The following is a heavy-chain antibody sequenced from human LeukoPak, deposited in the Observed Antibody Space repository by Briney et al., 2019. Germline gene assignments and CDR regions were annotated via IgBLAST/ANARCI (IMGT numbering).Heavy chain of an antibody. CDR2: ISGSSRYI. CDR3: AKDPSAIANWFDP. CDR1: GFTFSSYS. V-gene: IGHV3-21*04. Sequence: GGSPRLSCAASGFTFSSYSMNWVRQAPGKGLEWVSSISGSSRYIYYVDSVKGRFTISRDNAENSLYLQMNSLRAEDTAVYYCAKDPSAIANWFDPWGQGTLVTVSS. D-gene: IGHD2-21*02. J-gene: IGHJ5*02.